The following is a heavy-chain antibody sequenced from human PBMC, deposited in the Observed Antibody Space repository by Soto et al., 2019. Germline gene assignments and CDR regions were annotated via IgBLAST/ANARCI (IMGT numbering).Heavy chain of an antibody. CDR3: AKGSRDCSSTSCSTYYYYYYMDV. J-gene: IGHJ6*03. CDR1: GFTFSSYG. CDR2: ISYDGSNK. V-gene: IGHV3-30*18. Sequence: QVQLVESGGGVVQPGRSLRLSCAASGFTFSSYGMHWVRQAPGKGLEWVAGISYDGSNKYYADSVKGRFTISRDNSKNTLYLQMNSLRAEDTAVYYCAKGSRDCSSTSCSTYYYYYYMDVWGKGTTVTVSS. D-gene: IGHD2-2*01.